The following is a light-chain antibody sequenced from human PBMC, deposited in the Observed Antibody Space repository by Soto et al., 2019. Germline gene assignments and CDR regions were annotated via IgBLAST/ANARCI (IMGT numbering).Light chain of an antibody. CDR2: DGS. CDR1: QSISRW. CDR3: QSTDTSWP. V-gene: IGKV1-5*01. J-gene: IGKJ1*01. Sequence: DIQMTQSPSTLSASVGDRVTITCRASQSISRWLAWYQQKPGKAPKLLMYDGSSLERGVPSRFSGSGSGTEFTLTISSLQPDDFATYYCQSTDTSWPFGQGTKVDIK.